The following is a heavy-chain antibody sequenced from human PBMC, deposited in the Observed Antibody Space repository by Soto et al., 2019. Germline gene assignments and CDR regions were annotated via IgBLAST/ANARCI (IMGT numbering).Heavy chain of an antibody. J-gene: IGHJ5*02. CDR3: AKDFGAWSDS. Sequence: QVHLVESGGGVVQPGRSLTLSCVGSGFAFSTYGMHWVRQAPAKGLEWVALISYDGTDKYYADSVKGRFSISRDNSKQTLSLQMDSLRPEATAVYYCAKDFGAWSDSWGQGTLVNVSS. D-gene: IGHD6-19*01. CDR2: ISYDGTDK. CDR1: GFAFSTYG. V-gene: IGHV3-30*18.